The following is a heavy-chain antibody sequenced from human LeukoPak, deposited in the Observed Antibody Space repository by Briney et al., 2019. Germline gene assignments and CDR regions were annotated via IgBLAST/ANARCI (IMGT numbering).Heavy chain of an antibody. CDR1: GGSISSYY. CDR2: IYYSGST. D-gene: IGHD1-26*01. V-gene: IGHV4-59*12. J-gene: IGHJ3*02. Sequence: SETLSLTCTVSGGSISSYYWSWIRQPPGKGLEWIGYIYYSGSTNYNPSLKSRVTISVDTSKNQFSLKLSSVTAADTAVYYCARDLYSGSFYDAFDIWGQGTMVTVSS. CDR3: ARDLYSGSFYDAFDI.